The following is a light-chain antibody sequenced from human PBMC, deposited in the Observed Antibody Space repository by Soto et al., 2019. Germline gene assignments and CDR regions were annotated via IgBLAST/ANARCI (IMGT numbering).Light chain of an antibody. CDR2: GTS. CDR3: QQYASSPLT. V-gene: IGKV3-20*01. J-gene: IGKJ4*01. Sequence: EIVLTQSPGTLPLSPGERATLSCRASQSVSSSYLAWYQQKPGQAPRLLISGTSSRATGIPDRFSGGGSGTDFTLTISRLEPEDFAVYFCQQYASSPLTFGGGTKVEIK. CDR1: QSVSSSY.